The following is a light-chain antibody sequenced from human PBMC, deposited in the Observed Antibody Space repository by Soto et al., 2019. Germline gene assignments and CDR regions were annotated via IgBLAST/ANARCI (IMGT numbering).Light chain of an antibody. J-gene: IGKJ2*01. CDR2: SAS. CDR1: QSVSSSY. CDR3: QQYGSSPMYI. V-gene: IGKV3-20*01. Sequence: EIVLTQSPGTLSLSPGERATLSCRASQSVSSSYLAWYQQKPGQAPRLLIYSASSRATGIPDRFSGSGSGTDFTLTISRLEPEDFAVYYCQQYGSSPMYIFGQGTKLEIK.